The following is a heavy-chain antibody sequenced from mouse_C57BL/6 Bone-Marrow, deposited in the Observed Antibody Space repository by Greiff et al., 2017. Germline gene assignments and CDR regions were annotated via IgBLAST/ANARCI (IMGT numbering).Heavy chain of an antibody. CDR2: ISSKSNNYAT. V-gene: IGHV10-1*01. Sequence: EVMLVESGGGLVQPKGSLKLSCAASGFSFNTYAMNWVRQAPGKGLEWVARISSKSNNYATSYAESVKDRFTISRDDSESLHYLKMNNLKTEDTARYSCVRDRRMDYWGQGTSVTVSS. J-gene: IGHJ4*01. CDR3: VRDRRMDY. CDR1: GFSFNTYA.